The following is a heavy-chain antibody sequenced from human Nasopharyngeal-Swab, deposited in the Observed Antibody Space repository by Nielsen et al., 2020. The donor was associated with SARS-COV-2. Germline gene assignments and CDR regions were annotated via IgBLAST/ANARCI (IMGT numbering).Heavy chain of an antibody. V-gene: IGHV3-23*03. CDR2: IHPDPSNT. D-gene: IGHD6-13*01. Sequence: GESLKISCAASGFTFSSYAMSWVRQAPGKGLEWVSVIHPDPSNTYYVDSVKGRFTISRDNSKKTLFLQMDSLRVEDTAVYYCAKVRSWRLDAFDSWGQGTLVTVSS. CDR1: GFTFSSYA. J-gene: IGHJ4*02. CDR3: AKVRSWRLDAFDS.